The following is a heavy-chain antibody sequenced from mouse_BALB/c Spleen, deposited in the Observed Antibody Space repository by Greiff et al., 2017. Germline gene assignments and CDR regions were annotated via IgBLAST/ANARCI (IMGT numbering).Heavy chain of an antibody. J-gene: IGHJ3*01. CDR3: ARTGMAY. CDR1: GFTFSSYT. CDR2: ISSGGGNT. V-gene: IGHV5-9*03. Sequence: EVQGVESGGGLVKPGGSLKLSCAASGFTFSSYTMSWVRQTPEKRLEWVATISSGGGNTYYPDSVKGRFTISRDNAKNNLYLQMSSLRSEDTALYYCARTGMAYWGQGTLVTVSA. D-gene: IGHD4-1*01.